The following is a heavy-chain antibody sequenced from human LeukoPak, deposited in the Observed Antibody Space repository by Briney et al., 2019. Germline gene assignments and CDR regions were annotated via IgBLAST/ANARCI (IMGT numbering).Heavy chain of an antibody. CDR1: GYTFPDYG. Sequence: ASVKVSCKTSGYTFPDYGISWVRQAPGQGLEWMGWISAYNGNTNYAQKLQGRVTMTTDTSTSTAYMELRSLRSDDTAVYYCARDHSSGYYLTTTGGYWGQGTLVTVSS. V-gene: IGHV1-18*01. J-gene: IGHJ4*02. CDR3: ARDHSSGYYLTTTGGY. D-gene: IGHD3-22*01. CDR2: ISAYNGNT.